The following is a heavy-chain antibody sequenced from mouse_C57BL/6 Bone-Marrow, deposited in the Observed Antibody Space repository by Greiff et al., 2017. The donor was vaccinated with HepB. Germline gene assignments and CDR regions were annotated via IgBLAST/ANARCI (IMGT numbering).Heavy chain of an antibody. CDR1: GYTFTSYG. CDR3: ARSPSIYYYGSSYFYYAMDY. CDR2: IYPRSGNT. D-gene: IGHD1-1*01. V-gene: IGHV1-81*01. Sequence: VQLQQSGAELARPGASVKLSCKASGYTFTSYGISWVKQITGQGLEWIGEIYPRSGNTYYNEKFKGKATLTADKSSSTAYMELRSLTSEDSAVYFCARSPSIYYYGSSYFYYAMDYWGQGTSVTVSS. J-gene: IGHJ4*01.